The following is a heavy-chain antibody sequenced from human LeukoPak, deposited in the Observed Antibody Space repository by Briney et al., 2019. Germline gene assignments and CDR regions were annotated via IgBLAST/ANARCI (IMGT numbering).Heavy chain of an antibody. CDR3: ASLWYYDILTGYYADY. V-gene: IGHV3-21*01. Sequence: GGSLRLSCAASGFTFSSYSMNWVRQAPGKGLEWASSISSSSSYIYYADSVKGRFTISRDNAKNSLYLQMNSLRAEDTAVYYCASLWYYDILTGYYADYWGQGTLVTVSS. D-gene: IGHD3-9*01. CDR1: GFTFSSYS. J-gene: IGHJ4*02. CDR2: ISSSSSYI.